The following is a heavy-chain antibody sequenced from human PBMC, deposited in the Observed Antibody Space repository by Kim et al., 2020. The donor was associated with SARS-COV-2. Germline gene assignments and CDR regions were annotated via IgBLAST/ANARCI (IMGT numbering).Heavy chain of an antibody. CDR2: ISYDGSNK. CDR1: GFTFSSYG. V-gene: IGHV3-30*18. Sequence: LSLTCAASGFTFSSYGMHWVRQAPGKGLEWVAVISYDGSNKYYADSVKGRFTISRDNSKNTLYLQMNSLRAEDTAVYYCAKDTQTYDLWSGYYYYYYYGMDVWGQGTTVTVSS. CDR3: AKDTQTYDLWSGYYYYYYYGMDV. J-gene: IGHJ6*02. D-gene: IGHD3-3*01.